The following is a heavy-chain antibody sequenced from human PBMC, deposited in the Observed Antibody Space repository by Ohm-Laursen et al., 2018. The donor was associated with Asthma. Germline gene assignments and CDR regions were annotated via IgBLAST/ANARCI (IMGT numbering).Heavy chain of an antibody. Sequence: LSLTCAASGFTFSSYGMHWVRQAPGKGLEWVAVIWYDGSNKYYADSVKGRFTISRDNSKNTLYLQMNSLRAEDTAVYYCARGHGYNLYWGQGTLVTVSS. V-gene: IGHV3-33*01. CDR3: ARGHGYNLY. D-gene: IGHD5-24*01. CDR2: IWYDGSNK. J-gene: IGHJ4*02. CDR1: GFTFSSYG.